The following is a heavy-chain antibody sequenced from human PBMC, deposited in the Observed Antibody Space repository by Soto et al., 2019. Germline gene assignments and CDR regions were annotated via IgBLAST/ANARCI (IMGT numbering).Heavy chain of an antibody. CDR1: GGSISSSSHY. D-gene: IGHD6-13*01. Sequence: LQLQESGPGLVKPSEPLSLTCTVSGGSISSSSHYWGWIRQPPGKGLEWIGSLYYGGSTYYNPSLKSRVTISVDTSKSQFSLKLSSVTAADTAVYHCAKHSSSWYHFDYWGQGTLVTVSS. CDR3: AKHSSSWYHFDY. CDR2: LYYGGST. V-gene: IGHV4-39*01. J-gene: IGHJ4*02.